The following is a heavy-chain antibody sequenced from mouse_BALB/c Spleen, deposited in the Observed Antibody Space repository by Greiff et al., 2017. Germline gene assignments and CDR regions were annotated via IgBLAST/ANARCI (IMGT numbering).Heavy chain of an antibody. V-gene: IGHV5-6-5*01. D-gene: IGHD2-4*01. CDR3: ARAYDYDGPYYAMDY. J-gene: IGHJ4*01. CDR1: GFTFSSYA. Sequence: EVQLVESGGGLVKPGGSLKLSCAASGFTFSSYAMSWVRQTPEKRLEWVASISSGGSTYYPDSVKGRFTISRDNARNILYLQMSSLRSEDTAMYYCARAYDYDGPYYAMDYWGQGTSVTVSS. CDR2: ISSGGST.